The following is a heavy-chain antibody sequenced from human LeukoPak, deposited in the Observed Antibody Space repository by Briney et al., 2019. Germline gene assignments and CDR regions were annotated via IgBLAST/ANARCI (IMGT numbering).Heavy chain of an antibody. V-gene: IGHV3-21*01. CDR2: ISSSSSYI. J-gene: IGHJ4*02. CDR3: AKDRGIAAAGTRPLDY. CDR1: GFTFSSYS. Sequence: GGSLRLSCAASGFTFSSYSMNWVRQAPGKGLEWVSSISSSSSYIYYADSVKGRFTISRDNAKNSLYLQMNSLKAEDTAVYYCAKDRGIAAAGTRPLDYWGQGTLVTVSS. D-gene: IGHD6-13*01.